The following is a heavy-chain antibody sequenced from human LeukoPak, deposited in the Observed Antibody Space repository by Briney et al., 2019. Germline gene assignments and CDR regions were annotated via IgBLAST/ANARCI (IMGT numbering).Heavy chain of an antibody. CDR1: GGSISSYY. Sequence: ETLSLTCTVSGGSISSYYWSWIRQPPGKGLECVAYIRPDGSSTYYVDSVKGRFTISRDNAKNSVYLQMNSLRVEDTALYYCSTEPRLLSYWGQGTLVTVSP. J-gene: IGHJ4*02. CDR2: IRPDGSST. D-gene: IGHD3-10*01. V-gene: IGHV3-7*01. CDR3: STEPRLLSY.